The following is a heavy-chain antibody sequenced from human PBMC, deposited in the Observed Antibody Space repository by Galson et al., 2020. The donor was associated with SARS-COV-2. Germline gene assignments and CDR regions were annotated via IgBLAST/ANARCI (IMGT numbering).Heavy chain of an antibody. Sequence: ASVKVSCKASGYSFTGYYMYWVRQAPGHGLEYMGWINPSTGSARYGQQFQDRVTMTSDMSITTAFLKLSGLKFDDTAVYYCVRGLSGDWPYYYFYGMDVWGQGTTVTVSS. V-gene: IGHV1-2*02. CDR1: GYSFTGYY. J-gene: IGHJ6*02. CDR3: VRGLSGDWPYYYFYGMDV. CDR2: INPSTGSA. D-gene: IGHD2-21*02.